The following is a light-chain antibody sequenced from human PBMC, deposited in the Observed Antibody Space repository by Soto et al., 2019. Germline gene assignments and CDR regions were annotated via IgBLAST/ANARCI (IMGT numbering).Light chain of an antibody. CDR3: QQRSNWPPIT. V-gene: IGKV1-27*01. CDR2: AAS. CDR1: QGISNY. Sequence: DIQMTQSPSSLSASVGDRVTITCRASQGISNYLAWYQQKPGKVPKLLIYAASTLQSGVPSRFSGSGSGTDFTLTISSLEPEDAALYYCQQRSNWPPITFGQGTRLEIK. J-gene: IGKJ5*01.